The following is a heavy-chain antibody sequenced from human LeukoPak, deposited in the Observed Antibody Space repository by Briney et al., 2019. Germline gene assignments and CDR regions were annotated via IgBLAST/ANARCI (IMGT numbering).Heavy chain of an antibody. Sequence: ASVKVSCKASGYTFTGYYMHWVRQAPGQGLEWMGWINPNSGGTNYAQKFQGRVTMTRDTSISTAYMELSRLRSDDTAVYYCARVYYCSGGSCYRLGWFDPWGQGTLVTVSS. CDR2: INPNSGGT. D-gene: IGHD2-15*01. CDR3: ARVYYCSGGSCYRLGWFDP. CDR1: GYTFTGYY. J-gene: IGHJ5*02. V-gene: IGHV1-2*02.